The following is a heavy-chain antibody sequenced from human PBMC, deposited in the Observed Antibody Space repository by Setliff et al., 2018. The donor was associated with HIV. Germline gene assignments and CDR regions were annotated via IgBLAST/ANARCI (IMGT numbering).Heavy chain of an antibody. J-gene: IGHJ4*02. CDR1: GLTFNGYW. CDR2: TKYDGSES. D-gene: IGHD2-21*02. Sequence: GGSLRLSCVVSGLTFNGYWMSWVRQVPGKGLEWVSNTKYDGSESYYVDSVKGRFIASTDNGKNSLYLQMNSLRAEDTAVYYFARGTGPSGCAGDCYHDWGQGTLVTVSS. V-gene: IGHV3-7*01. CDR3: ARGTGPSGCAGDCYHD.